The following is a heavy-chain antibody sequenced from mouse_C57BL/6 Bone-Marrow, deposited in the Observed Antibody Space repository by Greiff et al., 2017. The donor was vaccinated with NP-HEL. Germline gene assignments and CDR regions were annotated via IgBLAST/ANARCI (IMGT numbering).Heavy chain of an antibody. J-gene: IGHJ3*01. Sequence: QVQLQQPGAELVKPGASVKLSCKASGYTFTSYWMHWVKQRPGQGLEWIGMIHPNSGSTNYNEKFKSKATLTVDKSSSTAYMQLSSLTSEDSAVYYCARCPRGPGFAYWGQGTLVTVSA. CDR1: GYTFTSYW. CDR2: IHPNSGST. V-gene: IGHV1-64*01. D-gene: IGHD3-3*01. CDR3: ARCPRGPGFAY.